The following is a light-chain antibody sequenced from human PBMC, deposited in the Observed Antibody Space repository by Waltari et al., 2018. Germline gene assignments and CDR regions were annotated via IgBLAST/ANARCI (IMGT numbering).Light chain of an antibody. CDR2: DVS. Sequence: QSALTQPASVSESPGQSITISCTGSNSDVGTYNYVSWYQQYPGKAPKLVIHDVSSRPSGTSYRFSGSKSGNTASLTISGLQAEDEADYYCSSYTTSDVVVFGGGTKVTVL. CDR1: NSDVGTYNY. V-gene: IGLV2-14*03. CDR3: SSYTTSDVVV. J-gene: IGLJ2*01.